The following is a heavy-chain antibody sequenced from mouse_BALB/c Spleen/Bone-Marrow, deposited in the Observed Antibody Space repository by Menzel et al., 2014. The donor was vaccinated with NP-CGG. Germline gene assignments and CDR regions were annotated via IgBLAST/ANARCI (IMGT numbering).Heavy chain of an antibody. D-gene: IGHD1-1*01. CDR1: GYTFTDYA. V-gene: IGHV1-67*01. Sequence: QVQLQQPGPELVRPGVSVKISCKGSGYTFTDYAMHWVKQSHAKSLEWIGVINTSSGDANYNQKFKGKATMTVDKSSSTAYMELARLTSEDSAIYYCAGDYGSSHFDNWGKGSTLTVSS. CDR3: AGDYGSSHFDN. J-gene: IGHJ2*01. CDR2: INTSSGDA.